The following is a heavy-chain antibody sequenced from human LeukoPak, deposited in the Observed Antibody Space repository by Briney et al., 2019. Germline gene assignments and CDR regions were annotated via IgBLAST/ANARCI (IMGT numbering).Heavy chain of an antibody. CDR2: VDPEDGET. D-gene: IGHD2-2*01. V-gene: IGHV1-69-2*01. CDR3: ATVGEYCSSTSCQN. J-gene: IGHJ4*02. Sequence: ASVKVSCKVSGYTFTYYYMHWVQQAPGKGLEWMGLVDPEDGETIYAEKFQGRDTITADTSTDTAYMELSSLRSEDTAVYYCATVGEYCSSTSCQNWGQGTLVTVSS. CDR1: GYTFTYYY.